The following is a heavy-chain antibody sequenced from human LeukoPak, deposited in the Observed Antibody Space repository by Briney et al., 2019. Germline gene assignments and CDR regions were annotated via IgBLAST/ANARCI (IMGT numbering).Heavy chain of an antibody. CDR1: GYTFTSYY. CDR2: INPSGGST. CDR3: ARGGRERYSSGWTDAFDI. J-gene: IGHJ3*02. D-gene: IGHD6-19*01. V-gene: IGHV1-46*01. Sequence: ASVKVSCKASGYTFTSYYMHWVRQAPGQGLEWMGIINPSGGSTSYAQKFQGRVTMTRDTSTSTVYMELSSLSAEDTAVYYCARGGRERYSSGWTDAFDIWGQGTMVTVSS.